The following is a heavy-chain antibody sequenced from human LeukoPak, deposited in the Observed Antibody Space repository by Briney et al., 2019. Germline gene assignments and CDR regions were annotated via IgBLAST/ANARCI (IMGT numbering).Heavy chain of an antibody. V-gene: IGHV3-21*01. J-gene: IGHJ4*02. D-gene: IGHD3-22*01. CDR2: ISSSSSYI. Sequence: PGGSLGLSCAASGFSFSTYTMNWVRQAPGKGLEWVSSISSSSSYIYYADSVKGRFTISRDNAKNSLYLQMNSLRAEDTAVYYCARADYYDSSGYFDYWGQGTLVTVSS. CDR3: ARADYYDSSGYFDY. CDR1: GFSFSTYT.